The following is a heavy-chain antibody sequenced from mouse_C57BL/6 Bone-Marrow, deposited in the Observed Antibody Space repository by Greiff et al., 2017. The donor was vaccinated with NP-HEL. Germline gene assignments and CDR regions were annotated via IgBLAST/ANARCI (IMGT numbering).Heavy chain of an antibody. CDR2: INPSSGYT. J-gene: IGHJ2*01. V-gene: IGHV1-7*01. CDR1: GYTFTSYW. Sequence: VQRVESGAELAKPGASVKLSCKASGYTFTSYWMHWVKQRPGQGLEWIGYINPSSGYTKYNQKFKDKATLTADKSSSTAYMQLSSLTYEDSAVYYCARGRWLLRYFDYWGQGTTLTVSS. CDR3: ARGRWLLRYFDY. D-gene: IGHD2-3*01.